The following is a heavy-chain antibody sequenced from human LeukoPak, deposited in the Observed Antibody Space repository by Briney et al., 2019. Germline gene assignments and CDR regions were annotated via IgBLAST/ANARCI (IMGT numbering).Heavy chain of an antibody. V-gene: IGHV5-51*01. CDR2: INPDDSDT. Sequence: GESLKISCEGSGYIFSIYWIGWVRQMPGKGLEWMGIINPDDSDTRYSPSFQGQVTISADKSTNTAYLQWSSLKASDTAMYYCARQLEYCVYALTFDIWGQETMVTVSS. D-gene: IGHD5/OR15-5a*01. J-gene: IGHJ3*02. CDR3: ARQLEYCVYALTFDI. CDR1: GYIFSIYW.